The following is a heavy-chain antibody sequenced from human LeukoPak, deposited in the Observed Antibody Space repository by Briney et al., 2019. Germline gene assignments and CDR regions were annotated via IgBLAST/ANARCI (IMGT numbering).Heavy chain of an antibody. D-gene: IGHD1-26*01. V-gene: IGHV3-9*01. CDR1: GFSFDDYA. CDR3: AKDLELGGTYFGAGPGFDY. CDR2: ISWNSGSI. J-gene: IGHJ4*02. Sequence: GRSLRLSCAASGFSFDDYAMHWVRHAPGKGLEWVSGISWNSGSIGYADSVKGRFTISRDNAKNSLYLQMNSLRAEDSALYYCAKDLELGGTYFGAGPGFDYWGQGTLVTVSS.